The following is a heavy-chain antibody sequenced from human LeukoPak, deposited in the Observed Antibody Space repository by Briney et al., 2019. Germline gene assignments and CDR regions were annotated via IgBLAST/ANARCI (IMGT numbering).Heavy chain of an antibody. D-gene: IGHD2-2*01. CDR2: IYVDGRTT. CDR3: ARDDLIVVVPAAYYYYYYGMDV. Sequence: GGSLRLSCVASGFTFSNYWMHWVRQPPGKGLVWVSRIYVDGRTTNYADSVKGRFTISRDNAKNSLYLQMNSLRAEDTAVYYCARDDLIVVVPAAYYYYYYGMDVWGQGTTVTVSS. CDR1: GFTFSNYW. V-gene: IGHV3-74*01. J-gene: IGHJ6*02.